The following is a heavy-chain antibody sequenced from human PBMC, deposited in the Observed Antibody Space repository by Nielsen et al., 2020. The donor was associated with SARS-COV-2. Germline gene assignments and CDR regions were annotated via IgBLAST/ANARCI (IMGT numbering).Heavy chain of an antibody. V-gene: IGHV3-23*01. Sequence: GESLKISCAASGFTFSSYGMAWVRQAPGKGLEWVSVSSRSGDDTYYADSVKGRFTISRDNSKNTLYLQMNSLRAEDTAVYYCARATMVRGVIGNQFDYWGQGTLVTVSS. CDR3: ARATMVRGVIGNQFDY. J-gene: IGHJ4*02. CDR2: SSRSGDDT. D-gene: IGHD3-10*01. CDR1: GFTFSSYG.